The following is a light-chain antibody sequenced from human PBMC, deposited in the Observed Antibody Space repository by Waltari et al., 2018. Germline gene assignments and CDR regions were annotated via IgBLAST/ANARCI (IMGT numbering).Light chain of an antibody. J-gene: IGKJ2*01. V-gene: IGKV6-21*01. CDR2: YAS. Sequence: EIVLTQSQDFQSVTPKEKVTITCRASQSIGRSLHWYRQKPDQSPELLIKYASQSFSGLPSRFSGSGSGGYFTLTINSLEAEDAATYYCHQTSDSPYTFGQGTKLEIK. CDR3: HQTSDSPYT. CDR1: QSIGRS.